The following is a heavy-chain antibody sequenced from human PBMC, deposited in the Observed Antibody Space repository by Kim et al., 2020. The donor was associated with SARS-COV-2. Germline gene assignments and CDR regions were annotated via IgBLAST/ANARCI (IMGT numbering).Heavy chain of an antibody. J-gene: IGHJ6*02. V-gene: IGHV3-53*01. Sequence: VKHRITISRDNTQTTLYLKMNSLRAEDTAVYYCARGAMVLYYGMDVWGQGTTVTVSS. D-gene: IGHD3-10*01. CDR3: ARGAMVLYYGMDV.